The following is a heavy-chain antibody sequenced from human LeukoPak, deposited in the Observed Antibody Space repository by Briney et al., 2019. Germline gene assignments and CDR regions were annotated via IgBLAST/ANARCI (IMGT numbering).Heavy chain of an antibody. Sequence: ASVKVSCNASGYTFTSYGISWVRQAPGQGLEWMGWISAYNGNTNYAQKLQGRVTMTTDTSTSTAYMELRSLRSDDTAVYYCAREVVPAAMGYYYMDVWGKGTTVTVSS. J-gene: IGHJ6*03. D-gene: IGHD2-2*01. V-gene: IGHV1-18*01. CDR2: ISAYNGNT. CDR3: AREVVPAAMGYYYMDV. CDR1: GYTFTSYG.